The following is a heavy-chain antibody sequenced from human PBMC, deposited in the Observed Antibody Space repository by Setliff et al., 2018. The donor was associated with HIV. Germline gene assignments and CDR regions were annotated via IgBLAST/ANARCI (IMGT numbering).Heavy chain of an antibody. Sequence: SVKVSCKASGYTFTSYDICWARQAPGQGLEWMGWISAYNGNTNYAQKLQGRVTMTTDTSTSTAYMELRSLRSDDTAVYYCAREIGDYYDSSGYYPPTDYYYGMDVWGQGTTVTVSS. CDR3: AREIGDYYDSSGYYPPTDYYYGMDV. CDR2: ISAYNGNT. J-gene: IGHJ6*02. D-gene: IGHD3-22*01. V-gene: IGHV1-18*01. CDR1: GYTFTSYD.